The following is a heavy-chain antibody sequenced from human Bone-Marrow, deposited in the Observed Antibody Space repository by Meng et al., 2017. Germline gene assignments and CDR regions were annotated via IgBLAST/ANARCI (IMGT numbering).Heavy chain of an antibody. CDR3: ARGQYCTTGACTYYFDY. J-gene: IGHJ4*02. CDR2: MNPNSGNT. CDR1: GYTFTNND. Sequence: ASVKVSCKTSGYTFTNNDINWVRQAPGQGLEWMGWMNPNSGNTGFAQKFQGRVTMTSDTSITTAYMELNSLRSDDTAVYYCARGQYCTTGACTYYFDYWGQGALVTVSS. D-gene: IGHD2-8*01. V-gene: IGHV1-8*01.